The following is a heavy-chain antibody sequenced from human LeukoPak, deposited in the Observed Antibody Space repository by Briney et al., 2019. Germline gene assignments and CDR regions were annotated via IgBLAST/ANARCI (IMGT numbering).Heavy chain of an antibody. CDR2: ISSSGSTI. Sequence: GGSLRLSCAASGFTFSSYSMNWVRQAPGKGLEWLSYISSSGSTIYYADPVKGRFTISRDNAKNSLYLQMNSLRAEDTAVYYCAELGITMIGGVWGKGTTVTISS. V-gene: IGHV3-48*04. D-gene: IGHD3-10*02. CDR1: GFTFSSYS. CDR3: AELGITMIGGV. J-gene: IGHJ6*04.